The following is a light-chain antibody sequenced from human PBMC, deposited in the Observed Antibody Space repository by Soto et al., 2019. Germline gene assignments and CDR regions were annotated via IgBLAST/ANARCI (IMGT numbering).Light chain of an antibody. V-gene: IGKV1-16*01. J-gene: IGKJ4*01. CDR3: QQFNSYPVT. CDR1: QAINNW. Sequence: DIQMTQSPSSISASVGDRVTITCRASQAINNWLAWFQQKPGIAPKLLIYDVSRLQSGVPSRFSGSGSGTEFTLTISSLQPEDFATYYCQQFNSYPVTFGGGTKVDI. CDR2: DVS.